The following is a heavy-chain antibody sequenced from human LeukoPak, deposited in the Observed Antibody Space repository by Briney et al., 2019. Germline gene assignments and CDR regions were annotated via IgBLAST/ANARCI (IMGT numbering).Heavy chain of an antibody. D-gene: IGHD3-22*01. V-gene: IGHV3-53*01. CDR2: ISSGGNT. CDR3: ARNDRGAFDI. J-gene: IGHJ3*02. CDR1: GFTFSDYY. Sequence: PGGSLRLSCAASGFTFSDYYMSWIRQAPGKGLEWVSVISSGGNTYYTDSVKGRFTISRDNSKNTLYLQMSSLRVEDTAVYYCARNDRGAFDIWGQRTMVTVSS.